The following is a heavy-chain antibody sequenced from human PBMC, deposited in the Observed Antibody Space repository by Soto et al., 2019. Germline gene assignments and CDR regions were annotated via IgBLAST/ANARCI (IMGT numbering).Heavy chain of an antibody. V-gene: IGHV1-69*01. D-gene: IGHD3-10*01. CDR1: GGTFSSYA. J-gene: IGHJ4*02. CDR3: ARDPFLYYGSGSYHDY. Sequence: QVQLVQSGAEVKKPGSSVKVSCKASGGTFSSYAISWVRQAPGQGLEWMGGIIPIFGTANYAQKFQGRVTITADESTSTAYMELSSLISEDTAVYYCARDPFLYYGSGSYHDYWGQGTLVTVSS. CDR2: IIPIFGTA.